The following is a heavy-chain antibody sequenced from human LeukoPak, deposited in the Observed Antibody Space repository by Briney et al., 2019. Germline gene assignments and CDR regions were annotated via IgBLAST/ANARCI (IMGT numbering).Heavy chain of an antibody. J-gene: IGHJ6*02. CDR3: ARYCSGGSCYSLSVDYYYGMDV. CDR1: GGTFSSYA. V-gene: IGHV1-69*04. Sequence: ASVTVSCKASGGTFSSYAISWVRQAPGQGLEWMGRIIPILGIANYAQKFQGRVTITADKSTSTAYMEVSSLRAEDTGGYYCARYCSGGSCYSLSVDYYYGMDVWGQGTTVTVSS. CDR2: IIPILGIA. D-gene: IGHD2-15*01.